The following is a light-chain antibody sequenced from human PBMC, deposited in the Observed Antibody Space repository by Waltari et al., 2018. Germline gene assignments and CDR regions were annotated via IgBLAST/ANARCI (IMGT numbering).Light chain of an antibody. CDR2: DSS. V-gene: IGKV3D-20*01. J-gene: IGKJ4*01. CDR3: QQYENSPLT. Sequence: TQSPSSLSASVGDRATLSCRASQNITNNYLAWYQQKPGLAPRLLIYDSSSRATGVPDRFSGSGSGTDFTLTIGRLEPEDYAVYYCQQYENSPLTFGGGTQVETK. CDR1: QNITNNY.